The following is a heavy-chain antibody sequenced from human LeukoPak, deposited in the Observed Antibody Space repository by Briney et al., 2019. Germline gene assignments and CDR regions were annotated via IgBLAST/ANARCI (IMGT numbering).Heavy chain of an antibody. J-gene: IGHJ4*02. CDR2: ISASGGST. CDR3: AKDRFSTMVVVVD. CDR1: GFTFSSYA. Sequence: GGSLRLSCAASGFTFSSYAMNWVRQAPGKGLEWVSTISASGGSTYYADSVKGRFTISRDNSKNTVFLQMNSLRAEDTAVYYCAKDRFSTMVVVVDWGQGTLVTVSS. D-gene: IGHD3-22*01. V-gene: IGHV3-23*01.